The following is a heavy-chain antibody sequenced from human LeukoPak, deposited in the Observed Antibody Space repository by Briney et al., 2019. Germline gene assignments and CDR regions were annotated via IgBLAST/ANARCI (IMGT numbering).Heavy chain of an antibody. CDR2: INWNGGST. CDR1: GFTFDDYA. V-gene: IGHV3-20*04. J-gene: IGHJ6*03. D-gene: IGHD3-10*01. CDR3: ARVYYGSGSFHYYYYYMDV. Sequence: GGLRLSCAASGFTFDDYAMNWVRQVPGKGLEWVSRINWNGGSTDYADSVKGRFTISRDNAKNSLYLQMNSLRAEDTALYYCARVYYGSGSFHYYYYYMDVWGKGTTVTISS.